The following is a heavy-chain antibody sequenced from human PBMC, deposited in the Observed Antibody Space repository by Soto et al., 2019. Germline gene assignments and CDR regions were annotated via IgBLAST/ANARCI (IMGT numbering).Heavy chain of an antibody. D-gene: IGHD6-13*01. J-gene: IGHJ4*02. CDR1: GYTFINDY. Sequence: ASVKVSCKASGYTFINDYMHWVRQAPGQGLEWMGIINPSGGSTTYARNFHGRVTMTTDTSTSTLYMELSAVTAADTAIFYCASIAAPGTTHFDFWGQATLVTVSS. V-gene: IGHV1-46*01. CDR2: INPSGGST. CDR3: ASIAAPGTTHFDF.